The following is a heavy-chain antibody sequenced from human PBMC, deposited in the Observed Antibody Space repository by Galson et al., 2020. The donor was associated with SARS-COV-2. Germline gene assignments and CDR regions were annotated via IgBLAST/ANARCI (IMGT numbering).Heavy chain of an antibody. J-gene: IGHJ5*01. V-gene: IGHV3-30*04. D-gene: IGHD3-3*01. CDR1: GFTFGSSA. CDR3: ARETYDHTSRWFDS. CDR2: ISYDGTTK. Sequence: GGSLRLSCAASGFTFGSSAMHWVRQAPGKGLEWLAIISYDGTTKYNSESVKGRFTISRDISKNTLYLQMNSLRPEDTAVYYCARETYDHTSRWFDSWGQGTLVTVSS.